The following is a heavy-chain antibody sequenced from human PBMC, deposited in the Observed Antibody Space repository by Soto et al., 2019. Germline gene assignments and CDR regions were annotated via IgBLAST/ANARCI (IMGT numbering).Heavy chain of an antibody. D-gene: IGHD2-15*01. Sequence: EVQLLESGGGLVQPGGSLRLSCAASGFTFSSYAMSWVRQAPGKGLEWVSAISGSGGSTYYADSVKGRLTISSDNSKNTLYLHINSLRSDDTAVYYCAKPHAFYCSGGSCRGYFDYWGQGTLVTVSS. V-gene: IGHV3-23*01. J-gene: IGHJ4*02. CDR3: AKPHAFYCSGGSCRGYFDY. CDR1: GFTFSSYA. CDR2: ISGSGGST.